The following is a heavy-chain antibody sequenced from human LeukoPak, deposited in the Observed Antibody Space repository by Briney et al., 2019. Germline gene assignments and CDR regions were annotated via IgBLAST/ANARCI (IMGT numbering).Heavy chain of an antibody. D-gene: IGHD3/OR15-3a*01. J-gene: IGHJ4*02. CDR2: ITSSGSTI. CDR1: GFTFSSYG. V-gene: IGHV3-48*04. CDR3: ARTGYYSFDY. Sequence: PGGSLRLSCAASGFTFSSYGMNWVRQAPGKGLEWVSYITSSGSTIYYADSVKGRFTISRANAKNSLYLQMNSLRAEDTAVYYCARTGYYSFDYWGQGTLVTVSS.